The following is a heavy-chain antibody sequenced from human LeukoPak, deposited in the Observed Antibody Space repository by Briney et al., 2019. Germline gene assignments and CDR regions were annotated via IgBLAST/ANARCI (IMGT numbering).Heavy chain of an antibody. CDR2: IYSGGST. CDR3: ARLIRNWFDP. CDR1: GFTFSSYG. Sequence: GGTLRLSCAASGFTFSSYGMSWVRQAPGKGLEWVSVIYSGGSTYYADSVMGRFTISRDNSKNTLYLQMNSLRAEDTAVYYCARLIRNWFDPWGQGTLVTVSS. V-gene: IGHV3-53*01. J-gene: IGHJ5*02.